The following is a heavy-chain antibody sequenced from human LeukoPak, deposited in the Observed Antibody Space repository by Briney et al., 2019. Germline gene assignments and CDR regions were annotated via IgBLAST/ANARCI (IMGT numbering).Heavy chain of an antibody. CDR2: IIPIFGIA. CDR3: ARARTGVVPAAPYYYYGMDV. D-gene: IGHD2-2*01. Sequence: SVKVSCKASGGTFSSYAISWVRQVPGQGLEWMGRIIPIFGIANYAQKFQGRVTITADKSTSTAYMELSSLRSEDTAVYYCARARTGVVPAAPYYYYGMDVWGQGTTVTVSS. J-gene: IGHJ6*02. CDR1: GGTFSSYA. V-gene: IGHV1-69*04.